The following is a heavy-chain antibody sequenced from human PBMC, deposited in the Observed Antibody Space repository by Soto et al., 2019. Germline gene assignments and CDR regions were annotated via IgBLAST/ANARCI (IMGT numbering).Heavy chain of an antibody. D-gene: IGHD5-12*01. J-gene: IGHJ6*03. Sequence: ASVKVSCKASGYTFTSYDINWVRQATGQGLEWMGWMNPNSGNTGYAQKFQGRVTMTRNTSISTAYMELSSLRSEDTAVYYCARGNSGYDAHYYYYMEVWGKGTTVTVSS. CDR1: GYTFTSYD. CDR2: MNPNSGNT. V-gene: IGHV1-8*01. CDR3: ARGNSGYDAHYYYYMEV.